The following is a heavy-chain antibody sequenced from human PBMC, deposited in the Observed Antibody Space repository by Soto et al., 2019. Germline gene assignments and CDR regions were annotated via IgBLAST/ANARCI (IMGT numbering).Heavy chain of an antibody. CDR3: ARGNPFNYAGFDV. D-gene: IGHD3-16*01. V-gene: IGHV1-8*01. J-gene: IGHJ6*02. Sequence: QAHLEQSGAEVKRPGASVKVSCKASGYTFSDFDINWLRQASGQGPEWMGWMNAKSGDTFFAQRFQCKFNMTWDTSLSTAYMEVGSLTSDDTAMYYCARGNPFNYAGFDVWGQGTTVAVSS. CDR1: GYTFSDFD. CDR2: MNAKSGDT.